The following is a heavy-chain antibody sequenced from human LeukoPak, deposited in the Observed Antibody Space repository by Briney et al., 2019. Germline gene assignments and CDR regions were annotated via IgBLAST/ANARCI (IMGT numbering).Heavy chain of an antibody. D-gene: IGHD5-18*01. CDR3: ARQPDTAMVPFDY. V-gene: IGHV4-39*01. CDR1: GGSISSSSYY. J-gene: IGHJ4*02. Sequence: KPSETLSPTCTVSGGSISSSSYYWGWIRQPPGKGLEWIGSIYYSGSTYYNPSLKSRVTISVDTSKNQFSLKLSSVTAADTAVYYCARQPDTAMVPFDYWGQGTLVTVSS. CDR2: IYYSGST.